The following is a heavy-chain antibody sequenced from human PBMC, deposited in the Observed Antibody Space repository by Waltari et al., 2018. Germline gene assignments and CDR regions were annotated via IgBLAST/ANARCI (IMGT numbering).Heavy chain of an antibody. CDR2: ASFDGSTT. CDR1: GFSPRHFC. J-gene: IGHJ5*02. V-gene: IGHV3-30*18. CDR3: AKDAFGNTYLDH. Sequence: QVQLVASGGGVVQPGMSLSLSCAASGFSPRHFCMHWVRQAPGKGLEWVALASFDGSTTYYADSVRGRFTISRDNSKNTLYLDINTLRVDDTAIYYCAKDAFGNTYLDHWGQGTLVTVSS. D-gene: IGHD3-10*01.